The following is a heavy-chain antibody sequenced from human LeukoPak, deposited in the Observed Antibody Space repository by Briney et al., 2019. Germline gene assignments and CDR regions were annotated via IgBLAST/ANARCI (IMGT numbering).Heavy chain of an antibody. Sequence: SETLSLTCAVYGGSFSGYYWSWIRQPPGKGLEWIGEINHSGSTNYNPSLKSRVTISVDTSKNQFSLKLSSVTAADTAVYYCARANYGDRCDYWGQGTLVTVSS. CDR3: ARANYGDRCDY. CDR2: INHSGST. J-gene: IGHJ4*02. V-gene: IGHV4-34*01. CDR1: GGSFSGYY. D-gene: IGHD4-17*01.